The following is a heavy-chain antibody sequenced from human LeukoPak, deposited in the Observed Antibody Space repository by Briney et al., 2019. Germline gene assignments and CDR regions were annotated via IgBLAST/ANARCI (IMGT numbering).Heavy chain of an antibody. V-gene: IGHV5-51*01. J-gene: IGHJ3*02. CDR2: IYPGDSDT. D-gene: IGHD2-21*02. CDR1: GYSFTSYW. CDR3: ARTVVTAIDAFDI. Sequence: GESLKISCKGSGYSFTSYWIGWVCQMPGKGLEWMGIIYPGDSDTRYSPSFQGQVTISADKSISTAYLQWSSLKASDTAMYYCARTVVTAIDAFDIWGQGTMVTVSS.